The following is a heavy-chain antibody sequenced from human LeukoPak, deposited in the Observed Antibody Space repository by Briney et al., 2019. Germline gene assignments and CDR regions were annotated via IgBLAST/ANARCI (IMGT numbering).Heavy chain of an antibody. CDR1: GGSISSGSYF. D-gene: IGHD2-15*01. CDR3: ASDRIEVDAFDI. Sequence: PSQTLSLTCTVSGGSISSGSYFWSWIRQPAGKGLEWIGRIYTSGSTNYNPSLKSRVTISVDTSKNQFSLKLSSVTAADTAVYYCASDRIEVDAFDIWGQGTMVTVSS. V-gene: IGHV4-61*02. CDR2: IYTSGST. J-gene: IGHJ3*02.